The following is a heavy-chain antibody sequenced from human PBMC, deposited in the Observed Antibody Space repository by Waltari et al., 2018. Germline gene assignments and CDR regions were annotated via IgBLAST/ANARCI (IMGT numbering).Heavy chain of an antibody. Sequence: EEPLVQSGGGFVQPGASLRPSSAASLFTFISLWMNWVRYPPRQRALWVSRISTDASDTTYADSVKGRFTISRDNARNTLYLQMNRLRAEETAVYFCARVSRRTYRSPVPGRHYYYGMDVWGQGTTVTVSS. J-gene: IGHJ6*02. V-gene: IGHV3-74*03. CDR2: ISTDASDT. CDR3: ARVSRRTYRSPVPGRHYYYGMDV. D-gene: IGHD1-1*01. CDR1: LFTFISLW.